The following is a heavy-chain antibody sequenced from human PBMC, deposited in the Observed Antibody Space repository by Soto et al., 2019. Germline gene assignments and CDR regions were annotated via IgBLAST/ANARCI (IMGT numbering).Heavy chain of an antibody. Sequence: SETLSLTCTVSGGSISSYYWSWIRQPPGKGLEWIGYIYYSGSTNYNPSLKSRVTISVDTSKNQFSLKLSSVTAADTAVYYCARTSSIAARYGIDYWGQGTLVIVSS. CDR2: IYYSGST. J-gene: IGHJ4*02. V-gene: IGHV4-59*08. D-gene: IGHD6-6*01. CDR3: ARTSSIAARYGIDY. CDR1: GGSISSYY.